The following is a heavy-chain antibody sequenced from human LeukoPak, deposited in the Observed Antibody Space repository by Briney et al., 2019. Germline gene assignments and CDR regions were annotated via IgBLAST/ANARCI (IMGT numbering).Heavy chain of an antibody. D-gene: IGHD1-26*01. V-gene: IGHV4-4*07. CDR3: ARATGSYFNWYDP. Sequence: PSETLSLTCTVSGGSISSYSWSWIRQPVGKGLEWIGRIYTSGTTMYNPSLKSRVTMSVDTSKNKYSLNLSSVTAADTAVYFCARATGSYFNWYDPWGQGTLVTVSS. J-gene: IGHJ5*02. CDR2: IYTSGTT. CDR1: GGSISSYS.